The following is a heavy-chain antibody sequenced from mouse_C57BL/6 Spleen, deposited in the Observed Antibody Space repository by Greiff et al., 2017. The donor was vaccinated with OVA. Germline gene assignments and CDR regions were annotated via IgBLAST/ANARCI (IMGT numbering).Heavy chain of an antibody. Sequence: EVQLQQSGPVLVKPGASVKMSCKASGYTFTDYYMNWVKQSHGKSLEWIGVINPYNGGTSYNQKFKGKATLTVDKSSSTAYMELNSLTSEDSAVYYCARAYYGMIDWYFDVWGTGTTVTVSS. D-gene: IGHD1-1*01. CDR1: GYTFTDYY. CDR3: ARAYYGMIDWYFDV. J-gene: IGHJ1*03. V-gene: IGHV1-19*01. CDR2: INPYNGGT.